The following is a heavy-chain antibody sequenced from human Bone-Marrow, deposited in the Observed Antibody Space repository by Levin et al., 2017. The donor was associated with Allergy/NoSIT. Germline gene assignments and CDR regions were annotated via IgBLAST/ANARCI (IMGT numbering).Heavy chain of an antibody. CDR3: VRDLRNFDGPGSGDV. Sequence: PGGSLRLSCVGSGFTFSTYAMSWVRQTPGKGLEWLSDISGGGGGGFYADSVKGRFTISRDNSRNSLYLQMNNLRAEDTAVYYCVRDLRNFDGPGSGDVWGQGTTVTVSS. CDR1: GFTFSTYA. V-gene: IGHV3-23*01. J-gene: IGHJ6*02. D-gene: IGHD3-10*01. CDR2: ISGGGGGG.